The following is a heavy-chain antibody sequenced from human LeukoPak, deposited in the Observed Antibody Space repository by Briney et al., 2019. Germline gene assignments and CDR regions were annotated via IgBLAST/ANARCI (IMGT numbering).Heavy chain of an antibody. D-gene: IGHD6-13*01. V-gene: IGHV4-38-2*02. CDR1: GYSISSGFY. CDR2: IYHSGST. J-gene: IGHJ4*02. CDR3: ARESAAGLDY. Sequence: PSETLSLTCTVSGYSISSGFYWGWIRQPPGKGLEWIGSIYHSGSTYYNPSLKSRVTISVDTSKNQFSLKLSSVTAADTAVYYCARESAAGLDYWGQGTLVTVSS.